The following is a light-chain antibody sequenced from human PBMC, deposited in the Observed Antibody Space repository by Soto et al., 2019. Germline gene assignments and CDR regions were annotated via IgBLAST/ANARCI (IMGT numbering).Light chain of an antibody. Sequence: EIVLTQSPATLSVSAGEGATLSCRASQSVSTYLAWYQQKPGQAPRLLIYDTSNRATGIPARFSGSGSGTDFTLTISGLETEDMAVYFCQERSTWRRTFGQGTKV. CDR2: DTS. CDR1: QSVSTY. J-gene: IGKJ1*01. V-gene: IGKV3-11*01. CDR3: QERSTWRRT.